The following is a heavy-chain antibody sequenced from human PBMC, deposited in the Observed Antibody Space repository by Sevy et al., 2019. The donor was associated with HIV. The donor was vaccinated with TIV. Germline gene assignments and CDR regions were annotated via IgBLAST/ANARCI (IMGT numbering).Heavy chain of an antibody. CDR3: AVYVVEYRGLDV. V-gene: IGHV1-18*01. CDR2: ISIYKGIT. J-gene: IGHJ6*02. D-gene: IGHD6-6*01. Sequence: ASVKVSCKASGYGFINYGISWVRQAPGQGLEWMGWISIYKGITNSAQKFQGRVTMTTDTSTATAYMELRSLRSDDTAVYYCAVYVVEYRGLDVWGQGTTVTVSS. CDR1: GYGFINYG.